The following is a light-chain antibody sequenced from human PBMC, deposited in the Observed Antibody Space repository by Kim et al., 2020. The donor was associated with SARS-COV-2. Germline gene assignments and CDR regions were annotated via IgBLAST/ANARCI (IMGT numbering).Light chain of an antibody. Sequence: SGALGQTARITCGGNNIGSKNVSWYQRKPGQAPVLVIYRDSNRPSGIPERFSGSNSGNTATLTISRAQAGDEADYYCQVWDSSTYVFGTGTKVTVL. CDR3: QVWDSSTYV. V-gene: IGLV3-9*01. J-gene: IGLJ1*01. CDR2: RDS. CDR1: NIGSKN.